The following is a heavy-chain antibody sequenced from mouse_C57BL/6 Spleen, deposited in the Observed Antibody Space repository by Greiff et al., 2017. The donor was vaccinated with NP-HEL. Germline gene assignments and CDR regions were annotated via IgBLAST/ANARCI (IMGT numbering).Heavy chain of an antibody. CDR2: IYPGSGNT. Sequence: QVQLQQSGAELVRPGASVKLSCKASGYTFTDYYINWVKQRPGQGLEWIARIYPGSGNTYYNEKFKGKATLTAEKSSSTAYMQLSSLTSEDSAVYFCARDFFYAMDYRGQGTSVTVSS. CDR3: ARDFFYAMDY. V-gene: IGHV1-76*01. CDR1: GYTFTDYY. J-gene: IGHJ4*01.